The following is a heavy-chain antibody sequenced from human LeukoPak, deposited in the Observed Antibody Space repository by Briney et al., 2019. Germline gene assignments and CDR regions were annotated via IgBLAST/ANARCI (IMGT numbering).Heavy chain of an antibody. CDR3: ARRVVVTKLFDY. J-gene: IGHJ4*02. CDR1: GGSFSGYY. CDR2: INHSGST. V-gene: IGHV4-34*01. D-gene: IGHD3-22*01. Sequence: PSETLSLTCAVYGGSFSGYYWSWIRQPPGKGLEWVGEINHSGSTNYNPSLKSRVTISVDTSKNQFSLKLSSVTAADTAVYYCARRVVVTKLFDYWGQGTLVTVSS.